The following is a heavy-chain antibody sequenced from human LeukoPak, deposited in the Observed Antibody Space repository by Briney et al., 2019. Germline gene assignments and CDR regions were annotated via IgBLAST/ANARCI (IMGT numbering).Heavy chain of an antibody. CDR2: IYYSGST. V-gene: IGHV4-39*07. J-gene: IGHJ6*03. Sequence: SETLSLTCNVSGGSMSSSSYYWGWIRQPPGKGLEWIGNIYYSGSTYYSPSLKSRVTISVDTSKNQFSLKLSSVTAADTAVYYCARDRDPWNPDLGYYYYYMDVWGKGTTVTVSS. D-gene: IGHD1-1*01. CDR1: GGSMSSSSYY. CDR3: ARDRDPWNPDLGYYYYYMDV.